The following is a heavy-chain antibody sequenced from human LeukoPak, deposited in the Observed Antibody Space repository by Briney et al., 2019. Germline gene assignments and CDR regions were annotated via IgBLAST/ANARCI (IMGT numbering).Heavy chain of an antibody. CDR2: IDYRGST. CDR3: ARSRSGYSYDHAAFDI. CDR1: GGSISNYY. J-gene: IGHJ3*02. V-gene: IGHV4-59*01. D-gene: IGHD5-18*01. Sequence: SETLSLTCTVSGGSISNYYWSWIRQPPGKGLEWVAYIDYRGSTTYNPSLKSRVTISVDTSRNQFSLKLSSVTAADTAVYYCARSRSGYSYDHAAFDIWGQGTMVTVSS.